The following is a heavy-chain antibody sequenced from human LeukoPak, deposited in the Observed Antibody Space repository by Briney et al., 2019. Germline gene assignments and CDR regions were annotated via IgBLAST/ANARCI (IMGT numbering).Heavy chain of an antibody. Sequence: GGSLRLSCAASGFTFSSYAMSWVRQAPGKGLEWVSYISSSSSYTNYADSVKGRFTISRDNAKNSLYLQMNSLRAEDTAVYYCARGIPSYGSGSYKGYYFDYWGQGTLVTVSS. CDR3: ARGIPSYGSGSYKGYYFDY. CDR1: GFTFSSYA. D-gene: IGHD3-10*01. J-gene: IGHJ4*02. CDR2: ISSSSSYT. V-gene: IGHV3-11*05.